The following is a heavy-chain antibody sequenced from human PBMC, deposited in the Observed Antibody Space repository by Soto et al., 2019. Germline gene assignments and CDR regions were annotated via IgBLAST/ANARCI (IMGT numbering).Heavy chain of an antibody. CDR1: GDSVSGGSYY. J-gene: IGHJ4*02. Sequence: QVQLQESGPGLVKPSETLSLTCTVSGDSVSGGSYYWSWIRQPPGKGLECIGYIYYSGSTNYNPPLKSRVSISVDTSKNQFSLKLSSVTAVDTAVYYCARGGGGTASFDSWGQGTLVTVSS. D-gene: IGHD5-18*01. CDR2: IYYSGST. V-gene: IGHV4-61*01. CDR3: ARGGGGTASFDS.